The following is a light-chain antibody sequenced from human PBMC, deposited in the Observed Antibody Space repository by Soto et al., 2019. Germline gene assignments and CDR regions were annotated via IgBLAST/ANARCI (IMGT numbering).Light chain of an antibody. CDR1: QSVSSSY. J-gene: IGKJ5*01. CDR3: QQYRSSPIT. Sequence: EIILTQSPATLALSPGEGATLSCGASQSVSSSYVAWYQPRPGLAPRLLTHHASSRATGIPDRFRGTKSGTDFTLTIPRLEPEDAAVYSCQQYRSSPITFGQGTRLEI. V-gene: IGKV3D-20*01. CDR2: HAS.